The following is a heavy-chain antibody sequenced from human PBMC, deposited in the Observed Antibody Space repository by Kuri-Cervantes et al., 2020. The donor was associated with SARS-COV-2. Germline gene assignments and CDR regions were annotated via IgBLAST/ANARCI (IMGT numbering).Heavy chain of an antibody. V-gene: IGHV3-30*02. D-gene: IGHD2-2*01. CDR1: GFTFSSYG. J-gene: IGHJ2*01. CDR2: IRYDGSNK. CDR3: AKDSPEIVVVPAAPLYFDL. Sequence: GESLKISCAAPGFTFSSYGMHWVRQAPGKGLEWVAFIRYDGSNKYYADSVKGRFTISRDNSKNTLYLQMNSLRAEDTAVYYCAKDSPEIVVVPAAPLYFDLWGRGTLVTVSS.